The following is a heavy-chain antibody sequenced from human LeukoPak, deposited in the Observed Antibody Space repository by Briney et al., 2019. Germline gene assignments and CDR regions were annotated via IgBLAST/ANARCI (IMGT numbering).Heavy chain of an antibody. D-gene: IGHD4-17*01. CDR1: GFTFSSYG. CDR3: AREDDYGDYVNYYYGVDV. Sequence: GGSLRLSCAASGFTFSSYGMHWVRQAPGKGLEWVAVIWYDGSNKYYADSVKGRFTISRDNSKNTLYLQMNSLRAEDTAVYYCAREDDYGDYVNYYYGVDVWGQGTTVTVSS. J-gene: IGHJ6*02. CDR2: IWYDGSNK. V-gene: IGHV3-33*01.